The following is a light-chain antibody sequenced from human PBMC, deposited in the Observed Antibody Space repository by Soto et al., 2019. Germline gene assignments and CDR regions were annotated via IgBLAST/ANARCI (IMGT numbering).Light chain of an antibody. V-gene: IGKV3-15*01. CDR3: QQYNNWPPDRT. CDR2: GAS. J-gene: IGKJ1*01. CDR1: QSVGSN. Sequence: EIVMTQSPATLSVSPGERATLSCRASQSVGSNLAWYQQKPGQAPRLLIYGASTRAIGIPARFSGSGSGTEFTLTISSLQSEAFAIYFCQQYNNWPPDRTFGQGTKVEIK.